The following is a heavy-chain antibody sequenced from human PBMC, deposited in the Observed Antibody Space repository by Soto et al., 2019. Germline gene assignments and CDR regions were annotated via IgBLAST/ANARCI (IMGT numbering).Heavy chain of an antibody. D-gene: IGHD2-8*01. CDR2: IYPGDSDT. CDR1: GYRFSSYW. CDR3: ARQGSNGAYYYYGMDV. Sequence: SLKISCKGSGYRFSSYWIAWVRQMPGKGLEWMGIIYPGDSDTRYSPSFQGQVTMSVDKSNNTAYLHWSSLKASDTAMYYCARQGSNGAYYYYGMDVWGQGTTVTVSS. V-gene: IGHV5-51*01. J-gene: IGHJ6*02.